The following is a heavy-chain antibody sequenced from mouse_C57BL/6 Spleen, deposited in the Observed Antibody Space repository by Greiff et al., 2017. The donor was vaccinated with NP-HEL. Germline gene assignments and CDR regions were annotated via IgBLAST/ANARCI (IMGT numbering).Heavy chain of an antibody. D-gene: IGHD3-3*01. Sequence: EVQLQQSGPELVKPGASVKISCKASGYTFTDYYMNWVKQSHGKSLEWIGDINPNNGGTSYNQKFKGKATLTVDKSSSTASMELRSLTSEDSAVYYCARDNYFAYWGQGTLVTVSA. CDR1: GYTFTDYY. V-gene: IGHV1-26*01. CDR2: INPNNGGT. J-gene: IGHJ3*01. CDR3: ARDNYFAY.